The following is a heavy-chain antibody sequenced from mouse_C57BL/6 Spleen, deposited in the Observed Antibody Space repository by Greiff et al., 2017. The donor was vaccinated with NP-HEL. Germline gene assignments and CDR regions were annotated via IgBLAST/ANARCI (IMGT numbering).Heavy chain of an antibody. J-gene: IGHJ4*01. V-gene: IGHV1-55*01. D-gene: IGHD2-5*01. CDR2: ISPGSGST. Sequence: QVQLQQPGAELVKPGASVKMSCTASGYTFTSYWITWVKQRPGQGLEWIGDISPGSGSTNYNEKFKSKATLTVDTSSSTAYMQLSSLTSEDSAVYYCARNSNYDAMDYWGQGTSVTVSS. CDR3: ARNSNYDAMDY. CDR1: GYTFTSYW.